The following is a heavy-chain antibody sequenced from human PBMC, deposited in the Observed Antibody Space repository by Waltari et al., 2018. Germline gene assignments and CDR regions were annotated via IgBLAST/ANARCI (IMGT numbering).Heavy chain of an antibody. CDR3: ARDARPPPGRYDFGWFDP. Sequence: QVQLVQSGAEVKKPGASVKVSCKASGYTFTSYGISWVRQAPGQGLEWMGWISAYNGNTNYAQRLQGRVTMTTDTSTSTAYMELRSLRSDDTAVYYCARDARPPPGRYDFGWFDPWGQGTLVTVSS. V-gene: IGHV1-18*01. D-gene: IGHD3-3*01. CDR2: ISAYNGNT. J-gene: IGHJ5*02. CDR1: GYTFTSYG.